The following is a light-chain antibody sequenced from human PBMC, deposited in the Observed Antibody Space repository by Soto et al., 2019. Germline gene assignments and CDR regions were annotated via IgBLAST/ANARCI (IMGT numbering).Light chain of an antibody. Sequence: EVVLTQSPGTLSLSPGERASLSCRASQDFSSRDLAWYQQRPGQAPRLLIYHSSARATGIPERFSASGSGTDFTLTISRLEPEDSAVYFCQKYDTSPYTFGQGTKLEIK. CDR3: QKYDTSPYT. V-gene: IGKV3-20*01. CDR2: HSS. CDR1: QDFSSRD. J-gene: IGKJ2*01.